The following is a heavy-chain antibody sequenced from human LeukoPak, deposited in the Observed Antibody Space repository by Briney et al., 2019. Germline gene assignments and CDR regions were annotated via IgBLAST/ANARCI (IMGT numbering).Heavy chain of an antibody. J-gene: IGHJ4*02. CDR3: ARRYCSGGSCYSEDY. V-gene: IGHV4-59*08. CDR1: GASITTYY. CDR2: IYYSGST. D-gene: IGHD2-15*01. Sequence: PSETLSLTCTVSGASITTYYWSWIRQPPGKGLEWIGYIYYSGSTNCNPSLKSRVTISVDTSKNQFSLKLTSVTAADTAVYYCARRYCSGGSCYSEDYWGRGTGVTVSS.